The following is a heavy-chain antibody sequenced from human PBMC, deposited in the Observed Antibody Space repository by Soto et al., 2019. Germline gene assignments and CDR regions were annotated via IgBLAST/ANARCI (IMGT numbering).Heavy chain of an antibody. D-gene: IGHD1-1*01. Sequence: GESLKISCQVSGYSFTSYWVAWVRQMPGKGLEWMGIIYPGDSDTRYSPSFQGQVTMSADKSINTAYLQWISLKASDSAIYYCARQPAWRASQGGMDVWGQGTTVTVSS. CDR3: ARQPAWRASQGGMDV. CDR2: IYPGDSDT. CDR1: GYSFTSYW. J-gene: IGHJ6*02. V-gene: IGHV5-51*01.